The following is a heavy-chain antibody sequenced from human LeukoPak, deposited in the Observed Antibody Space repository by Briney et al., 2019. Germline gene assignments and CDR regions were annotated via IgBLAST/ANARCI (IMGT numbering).Heavy chain of an antibody. V-gene: IGHV4-4*07. D-gene: IGHD4-17*01. CDR3: AIDLRRNGVWFDA. Sequence: SDTVSLTCSLSGGPISIYYWSWTRQPGGKALEVIVRMYTSGSNDYSPSLTTRVTMSVDTSKIQYSLKLSSVTAADTAVYYCAIDLRRNGVWFDAAGQGTLVTVS. J-gene: IGHJ5*02. CDR2: MYTSGSN. CDR1: GGPISIYY.